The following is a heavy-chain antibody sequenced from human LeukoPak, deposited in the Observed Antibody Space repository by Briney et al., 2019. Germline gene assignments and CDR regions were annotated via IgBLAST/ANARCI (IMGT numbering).Heavy chain of an antibody. CDR1: GYTLTELS. CDR2: FDPEDGET. J-gene: IGHJ6*03. Sequence: ASVTVSCKVSGYTLTELSMHWVPQAPGKGLEGMGGFDPEDGETIYAQKLQGRVTMTEDTSTDTAYMELRSLRSEDTAVYYCARGLGVLRFLEWLPRGVDYMDVWGKGTTVTVSS. V-gene: IGHV1-24*01. CDR3: ARGLGVLRFLEWLPRGVDYMDV. D-gene: IGHD3-3*01.